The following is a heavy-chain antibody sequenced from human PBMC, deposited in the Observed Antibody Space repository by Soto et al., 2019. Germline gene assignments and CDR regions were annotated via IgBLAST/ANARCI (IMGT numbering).Heavy chain of an antibody. V-gene: IGHV3-21*01. J-gene: IGHJ5*02. Sequence: GSLRLSCAASGFTFRSFTVNWVRQAPVKGLEWVSTISSNSAYIYYTDALRGRFTISRDNAKNSLHLQMNSLRAEDTAVYYCTRDASRDSSARGWFDPWGPGTLVTVSS. D-gene: IGHD6-13*01. CDR3: TRDASRDSSARGWFDP. CDR2: ISSNSAYI. CDR1: GFTFRSFT.